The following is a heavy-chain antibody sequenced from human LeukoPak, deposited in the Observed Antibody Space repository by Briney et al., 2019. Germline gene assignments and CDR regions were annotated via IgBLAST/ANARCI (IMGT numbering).Heavy chain of an antibody. CDR3: ARGYYDYVWGSYRYRAASAMLYFDY. V-gene: IGHV4-34*01. CDR1: GESFSGYY. CDR2: INHSGNT. J-gene: IGHJ4*02. D-gene: IGHD3-16*02. Sequence: SSETLSLTCAVYGESFSGYYWSWIRQPPGKGLEWIGEINHSGNTNYNPSLKSRVTISVDTSKNQFSLKLSSVTAADTAVYYCARGYYDYVWGSYRYRAASAMLYFDYWGQGTLVTVSS.